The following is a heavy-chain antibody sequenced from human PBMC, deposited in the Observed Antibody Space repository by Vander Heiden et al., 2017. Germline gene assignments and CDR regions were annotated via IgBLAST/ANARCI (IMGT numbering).Heavy chain of an antibody. CDR1: GGTFSSYA. CDR3: ARALGYCSSTSCYRSGWFDP. V-gene: IGHV1-69*10. J-gene: IGHJ5*02. Sequence: QVQLVQSGAEVKKPGSSVKVSCKASGGTFSSYAISWVRQAPGQGLEWMGGIIPILGIANYAQKFQGRVTITADKSTSTAYMELSSLRSEDTAVYYCARALGYCSSTSCYRSGWFDPWGQGTLVTVSS. D-gene: IGHD2-2*02. CDR2: IIPILGIA.